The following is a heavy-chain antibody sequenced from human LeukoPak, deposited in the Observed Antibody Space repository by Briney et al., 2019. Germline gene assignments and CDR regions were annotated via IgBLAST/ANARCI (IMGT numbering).Heavy chain of an antibody. V-gene: IGHV1-18*01. CDR1: GYTFTSFD. D-gene: IGHD6-13*01. J-gene: IGHJ4*02. CDR3: ARGEGRSSWSRSFDY. Sequence: ASVKVSCKASGYTFTSFDITWVRQATGQGLEWMGWISAYNGNTNYAQKLQGRVTMTTDTSTSTAYMELRSLRSDYTAVYYCARGEGRSSWSRSFDYWGQGTLVTVSS. CDR2: ISAYNGNT.